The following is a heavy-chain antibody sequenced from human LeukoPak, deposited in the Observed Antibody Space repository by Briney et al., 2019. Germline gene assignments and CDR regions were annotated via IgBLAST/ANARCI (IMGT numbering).Heavy chain of an antibody. CDR1: GGSFSGYY. V-gene: IGHV4-34*01. CDR2: INHSGST. Sequence: SETLSLTCAVYGGSFSGYYWSWIRQPPGKGLEWIGEINHSGSTNYNPSLKSRVTISVDTSKNQFSLKLSSVTAADTAVYYCARARGYCSSTSCYTASFDYWGRGTLVTVSS. CDR3: ARARGYCSSTSCYTASFDY. D-gene: IGHD2-2*02. J-gene: IGHJ4*02.